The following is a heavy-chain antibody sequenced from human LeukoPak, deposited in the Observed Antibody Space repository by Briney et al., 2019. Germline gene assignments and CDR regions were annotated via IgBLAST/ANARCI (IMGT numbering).Heavy chain of an antibody. Sequence: SESLSLTCAVYGGSFSGYYWSWIRQPPGKGLEWIGEINHSGSTNYNPSLKSRVTISVDTSKNQFSLKLSSVTAADTAVYYCARGRSGWSYWGQGTLVTVSS. CDR3: ARGRSGWSY. J-gene: IGHJ4*02. CDR1: GGSFSGYY. D-gene: IGHD6-19*01. CDR2: INHSGST. V-gene: IGHV4-34*01.